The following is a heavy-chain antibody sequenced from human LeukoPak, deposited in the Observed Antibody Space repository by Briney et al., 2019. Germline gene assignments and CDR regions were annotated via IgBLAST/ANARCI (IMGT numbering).Heavy chain of an antibody. D-gene: IGHD5-24*01. J-gene: IGHJ6*03. Sequence: SETLSLTCTVSGYSISSGYYWGWIRQPPGKGLEWIGSIYHSGSTYYNPSLKSRVTISVDTSKNQFSLKLSSVTAADTAVYYCARDLRDGYNYYYYMDVWGKGTTVTVSS. V-gene: IGHV4-38-2*02. CDR2: IYHSGST. CDR3: ARDLRDGYNYYYYMDV. CDR1: GYSISSGYY.